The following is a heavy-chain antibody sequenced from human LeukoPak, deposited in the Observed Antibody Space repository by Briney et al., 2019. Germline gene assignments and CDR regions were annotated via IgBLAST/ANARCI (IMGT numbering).Heavy chain of an antibody. Sequence: GGSLRLSCAASGFTFSGSAMHWVRQASGKGLEWVGRIRSKANSYATAYAASVKGRFTISRDDSKNTAYLQMNSLKTEDTAVYYCTPSIAARGSPWGQGTLVTVSS. D-gene: IGHD6-6*01. CDR3: TPSIAARGSP. V-gene: IGHV3-73*01. CDR2: IRSKANSYAT. CDR1: GFTFSGSA. J-gene: IGHJ5*02.